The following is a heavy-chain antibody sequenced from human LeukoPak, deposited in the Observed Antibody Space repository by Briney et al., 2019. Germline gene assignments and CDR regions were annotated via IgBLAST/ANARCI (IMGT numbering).Heavy chain of an antibody. V-gene: IGHV3-33*06. J-gene: IGHJ4*02. D-gene: IGHD4-11*01. Sequence: GGSLRLSCAASVFIFSHYGMHWVRQAPGKGLEWVAVIWHDGSSKYYADSVKGRFTISRDNSENTVYLQMNSLRAEDTAVYYCAKDAQRGFDYSNSLEYWGQGDLVTVSS. CDR1: VFIFSHYG. CDR3: AKDAQRGFDYSNSLEY. CDR2: IWHDGSSK.